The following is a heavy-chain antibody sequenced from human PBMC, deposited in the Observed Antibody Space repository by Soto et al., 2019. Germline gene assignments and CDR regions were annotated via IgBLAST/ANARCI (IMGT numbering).Heavy chain of an antibody. Sequence: GGSLRLSCAASGFTFSSYAMSWVRQAPGKGLEWVSTISGSVDSTYYADSVKGRFTISRDKSENTLYLQMNSLRAEDTAVYYCAHIYYDFWSGYYRDDDYWGQGALVTVSS. J-gene: IGHJ4*02. D-gene: IGHD3-3*01. CDR1: GFTFSSYA. CDR3: AHIYYDFWSGYYRDDDY. CDR2: ISGSVDST. V-gene: IGHV3-23*01.